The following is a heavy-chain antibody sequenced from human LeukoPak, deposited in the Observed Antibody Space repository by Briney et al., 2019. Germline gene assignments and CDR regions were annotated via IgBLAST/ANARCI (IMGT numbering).Heavy chain of an antibody. Sequence: ASVKVSCKASGSTLSGYGISWVRQAPGQGLEWVGWITTYNGEKKYSEKFQGRVTMTTDTSTSTYYMEMTSLRTDDTAIYYCARDCSNGVCYPRDYWGQGTLVSVST. CDR3: ARDCSNGVCYPRDY. CDR1: GSTLSGYG. CDR2: ITTYNGEK. D-gene: IGHD2-8*01. J-gene: IGHJ4*02. V-gene: IGHV1-18*01.